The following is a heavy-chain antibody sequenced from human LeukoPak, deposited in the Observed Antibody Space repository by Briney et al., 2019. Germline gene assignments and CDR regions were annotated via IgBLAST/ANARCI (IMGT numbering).Heavy chain of an antibody. V-gene: IGHV4-59*01. CDR1: GGSISSYY. CDR2: IYYSGST. Sequence: SETLSLTCTVSGGSISSYYWSWIRQPPGKGLEWIGYIYYSGSTNYNPSLKSRVTISVDTSKNQFSLKLSSVTAADTAVYYCARVAGQQLVRAFDIWGQGIMVTVSS. J-gene: IGHJ3*02. D-gene: IGHD6-13*01. CDR3: ARVAGQQLVRAFDI.